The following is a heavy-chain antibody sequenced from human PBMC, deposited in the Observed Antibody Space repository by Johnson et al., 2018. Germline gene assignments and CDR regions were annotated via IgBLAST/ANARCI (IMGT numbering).Heavy chain of an antibody. V-gene: IGHV3-49*03. D-gene: IGHD3-9*01. CDR3: TRGSLRFFDPKSQYYMDV. CDR2: IRTKPFRGTT. Sequence: EVQLVETGGGLVQPGRSLRLSCTTSGFTFGDYAMSWFRQFPGKGLEWVGFIRTKPFRGTTEYATSLKGRFTISRDDSKSIAYLQMNSLKIEDTAVYSCTRGSLRFFDPKSQYYMDVWGKGTTVTVSS. J-gene: IGHJ6*03. CDR1: GFTFGDYA.